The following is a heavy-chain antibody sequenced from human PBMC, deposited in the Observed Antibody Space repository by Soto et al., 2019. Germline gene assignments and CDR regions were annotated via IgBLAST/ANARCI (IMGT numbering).Heavy chain of an antibody. CDR3: TCRIGYGDYSSFDY. CDR1: GGTFSSYA. D-gene: IGHD4-17*01. CDR2: IIPIFGTA. V-gene: IGHV1-69*13. Sequence: SVKVSCKAAGGTFSSYAISWVRQAPGQGLEWMGGIIPIFGTANYAQKFQGRVTITADESTSTAYMELSSLRSEDTAVYYCTCRIGYGDYSSFDYWGQGTLVTVSS. J-gene: IGHJ4*02.